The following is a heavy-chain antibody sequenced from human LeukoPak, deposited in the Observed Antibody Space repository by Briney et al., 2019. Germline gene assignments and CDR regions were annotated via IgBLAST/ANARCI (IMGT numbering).Heavy chain of an antibody. CDR3: AKHSWWSGYFYFLPFDY. V-gene: IGHV3-23*01. CDR1: EFTFSTYG. Sequence: GGSLRLSCAASEFTFSTYGMSWVRQAPGKGLEWVSGINYSGDSTYYADSVKGRFTISRDNSKNTLYLQMNSLRVEDTAVYYCAKHSWWSGYFYFLPFDYWGQGTLVTVSS. CDR2: INYSGDST. D-gene: IGHD3-3*01. J-gene: IGHJ4*02.